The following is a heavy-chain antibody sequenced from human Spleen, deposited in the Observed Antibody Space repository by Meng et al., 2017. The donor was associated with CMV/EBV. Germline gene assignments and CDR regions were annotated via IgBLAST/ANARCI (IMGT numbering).Heavy chain of an antibody. CDR3: ARGLPLSFTIFGLLFGH. CDR1: GFTFGTNV. J-gene: IGHJ5*02. D-gene: IGHD3-3*01. CDR2: INSNGKTK. V-gene: IGHV3-48*03. Sequence: GGSLRLSCAASGFTFGTNVMNWVRQAQGKGLEWVSFINSNGKTKYSADSVKGRFTISRDNAKNSVYLQMNSLRVEDTAVYYCARGLPLSFTIFGLLFGHWGQGTLVTVSS.